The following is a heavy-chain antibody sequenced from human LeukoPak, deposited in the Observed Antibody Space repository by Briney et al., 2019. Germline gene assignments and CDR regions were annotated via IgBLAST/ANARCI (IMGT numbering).Heavy chain of an antibody. CDR3: VRGIDYGGNFDAFDI. Sequence: PSQTLSLACAVSGGSISSGGYSWSWLRQPPGKGLEWIGYIYHSGSTYYNPSLKSRVTISVDRSKNQFSLKLSSVTAADTAVYYCVRGIDYGGNFDAFDIWGQGTMVTVSS. D-gene: IGHD4-23*01. V-gene: IGHV4-30-2*01. CDR2: IYHSGST. CDR1: GGSISSGGYS. J-gene: IGHJ3*02.